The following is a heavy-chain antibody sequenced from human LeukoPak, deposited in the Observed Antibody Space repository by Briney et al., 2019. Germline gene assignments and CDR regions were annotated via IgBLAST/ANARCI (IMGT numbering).Heavy chain of an antibody. J-gene: IGHJ3*02. CDR2: IIPILGIA. CDR3: ARTCGGDCYFAFDI. D-gene: IGHD2-21*02. Sequence: GASVKVSCKASGGTFSSYAISWVRQAPGQGLEWMGRIIPILGIANYAQKFQGRVTITADKSTSTAYMELSSLRSEDTAVYYCARTCGGDCYFAFDIWGQGTMVTVSS. V-gene: IGHV1-69*04. CDR1: GGTFSSYA.